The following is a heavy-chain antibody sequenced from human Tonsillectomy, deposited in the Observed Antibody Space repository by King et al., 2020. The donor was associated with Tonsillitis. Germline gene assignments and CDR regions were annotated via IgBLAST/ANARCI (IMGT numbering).Heavy chain of an antibody. V-gene: IGHV1-69*01. CDR1: GGAFSNYA. CDR3: ARVARSGWSFYFDY. D-gene: IGHD6-19*01. J-gene: IGHJ4*02. CDR2: LIPIFGTA. Sequence: QLVQSGAEVKKPGSSVNVSCKASGGAFSNYAISWVRQAPGQGLEWMGGLIPIFGTANYAQKFQGRVTITADESTSTAYMELSSLRSDDTAVYYCARVARSGWSFYFDYWGQGTLVTVSS.